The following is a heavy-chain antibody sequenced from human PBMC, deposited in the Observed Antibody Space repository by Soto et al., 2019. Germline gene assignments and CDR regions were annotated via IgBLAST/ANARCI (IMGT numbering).Heavy chain of an antibody. Sequence: PGGSLRLSCAASGFTFDDYTMHWVRQAPGKGLEWVSLISWDGGSTYYADSVKGRFTISRDNSKNSLYLQMNSLRTEDTALYYCAKAREYYDILTGLDYWGQGTLVTVSS. D-gene: IGHD3-9*01. CDR1: GFTFDDYT. J-gene: IGHJ4*02. CDR2: ISWDGGST. CDR3: AKAREYYDILTGLDY. V-gene: IGHV3-43*01.